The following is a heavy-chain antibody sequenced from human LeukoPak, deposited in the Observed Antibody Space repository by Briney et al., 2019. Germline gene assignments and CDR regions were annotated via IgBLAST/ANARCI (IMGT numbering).Heavy chain of an antibody. CDR3: ARTFIGARPHYFDY. CDR1: GGSFSGYY. Sequence: PSETLSLTGAVYGGSFSGYYWSWIRQPPGKGLEWIGEINHSGSTNYNPSLKSRVTISVDTSKNQFSLKLSSVTAADTAVYYCARTFIGARPHYFDYWGQGTLVTVSS. D-gene: IGHD6-6*01. CDR2: INHSGST. J-gene: IGHJ4*02. V-gene: IGHV4-34*01.